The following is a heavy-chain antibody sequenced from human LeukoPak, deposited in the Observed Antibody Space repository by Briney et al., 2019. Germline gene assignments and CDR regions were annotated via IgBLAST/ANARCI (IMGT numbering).Heavy chain of an antibody. CDR1: GFTFSKYG. V-gene: IGHV3-30*18. CDR3: AKDKGWEGDY. J-gene: IGHJ4*02. Sequence: GTSLRLSCAVSGFTFSKYGMHWVRQAQGKGLEWVAVISSDGSEEYYADSVKGRFTISRDNSKNTLYLQMNSLRVEDTAVYYCAKDKGWEGDYWGQGSLVTVSS. D-gene: IGHD1-26*01. CDR2: ISSDGSEE.